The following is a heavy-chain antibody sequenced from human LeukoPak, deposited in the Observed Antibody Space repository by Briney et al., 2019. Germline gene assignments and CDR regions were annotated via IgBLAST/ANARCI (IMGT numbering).Heavy chain of an antibody. CDR3: ARVWWSGYNYMDV. Sequence: GGSLRLSCAASGFTFDDYTMHWVRQAPGKGLEWVSLISWDGGSTYYADSVKGRFTISRDNSKNSLYLQMNSLRDEDTAVYYCARVWWSGYNYMDVWGKGTTVTVSS. CDR2: ISWDGGST. D-gene: IGHD3-3*01. J-gene: IGHJ6*03. CDR1: GFTFDDYT. V-gene: IGHV3-43*01.